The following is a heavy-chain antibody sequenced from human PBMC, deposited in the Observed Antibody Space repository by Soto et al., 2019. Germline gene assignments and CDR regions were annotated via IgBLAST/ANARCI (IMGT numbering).Heavy chain of an antibody. CDR3: AIGFRPRVTYPYYYYYYMDV. CDR2: INHSGST. J-gene: IGHJ6*03. CDR1: GGSFSGYY. D-gene: IGHD4-4*01. Sequence: SAALSLTCAVCGGSFSGYYWSWIRQPPGKGMEWIGEINHSGSTNYNPSLKSRVTISVDTSKNQLSLKLSSVTAADTAVYYCAIGFRPRVTYPYYYYYYMDVWGKGTTVTV. V-gene: IGHV4-34*01.